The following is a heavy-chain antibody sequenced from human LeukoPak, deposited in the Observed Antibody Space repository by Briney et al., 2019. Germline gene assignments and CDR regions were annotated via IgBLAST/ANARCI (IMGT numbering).Heavy chain of an antibody. D-gene: IGHD4-17*01. CDR1: GFTFSGYE. Sequence: GGSLRLSCAASGFTFSGYEMNWVRQAPGKGLEWLSYISSRGSTIHYVDSVKGRFTISRDNAKNSLYLQMNSLRVDDTAVYYCVGDCGDFAGRLAYWGQGTLVTVSS. V-gene: IGHV3-48*03. CDR2: ISSRGSTI. J-gene: IGHJ4*02. CDR3: VGDCGDFAGRLAY.